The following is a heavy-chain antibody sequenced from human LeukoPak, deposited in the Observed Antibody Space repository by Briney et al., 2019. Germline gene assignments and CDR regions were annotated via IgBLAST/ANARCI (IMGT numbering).Heavy chain of an antibody. J-gene: IGHJ1*01. CDR3: TTPAAGPRAEYSQY. CDR2: ISNDAKYI. Sequence: GGSLRLSCAASGFTFSSYSMNWVRQAPGKGLEWVSSISNDAKYIYYADSLKGRFTVSRGNAKNSLYLQMNSLAVEDTAVYYCTTPAAGPRAEYSQYWGQGTLVTVSS. D-gene: IGHD6-13*01. V-gene: IGHV3-21*01. CDR1: GFTFSSYS.